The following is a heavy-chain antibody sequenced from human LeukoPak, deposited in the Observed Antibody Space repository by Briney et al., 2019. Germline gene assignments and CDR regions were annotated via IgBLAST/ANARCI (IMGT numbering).Heavy chain of an antibody. V-gene: IGHV3-20*04. CDR1: GFTFDDYG. Sequence: GGSLRPSCAASGFTFDDYGMSWVRQAPGKGLEWVSGINWNGGSTGYADSVKGRFTISRDNAKNSLYLQMNSLRAEDTALYYCARKGLRVDAFDIWGQGTMVTVSS. D-gene: IGHD4-17*01. CDR3: ARKGLRVDAFDI. J-gene: IGHJ3*02. CDR2: INWNGGST.